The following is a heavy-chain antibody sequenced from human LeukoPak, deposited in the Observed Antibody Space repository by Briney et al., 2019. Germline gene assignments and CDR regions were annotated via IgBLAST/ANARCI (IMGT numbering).Heavy chain of an antibody. Sequence: SETLSLTCTISGGSISAIPYYWGWIRQPPEKGLEWIGSVYYPGSPYYSPSLKTRVTISVDTPKNQFSLKLSSVTAADTAVYFCARSHFYGSGVDSWGQGTLVTVSS. CDR2: VYYPGSP. V-gene: IGHV4-39*01. D-gene: IGHD3-10*01. CDR3: ARSHFYGSGVDS. CDR1: GGSISAIPYY. J-gene: IGHJ5*01.